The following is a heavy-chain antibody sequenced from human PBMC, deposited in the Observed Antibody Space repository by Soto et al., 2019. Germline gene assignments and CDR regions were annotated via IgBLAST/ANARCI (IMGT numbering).Heavy chain of an antibody. V-gene: IGHV3-73*02. Sequence: EVQLVESGGGLVQPGGSLKLSCAASGFTFSGSAMHWVRQASGKGLEWVGRIRSKANSYATAYAASVKGRFTISRDDSKNTAYLQMNNLKTEDTAVYYCTIPLSSVGATTKDYWGQGTLVTVSS. D-gene: IGHD1-26*01. CDR2: IRSKANSYAT. CDR3: TIPLSSVGATTKDY. CDR1: GFTFSGSA. J-gene: IGHJ4*02.